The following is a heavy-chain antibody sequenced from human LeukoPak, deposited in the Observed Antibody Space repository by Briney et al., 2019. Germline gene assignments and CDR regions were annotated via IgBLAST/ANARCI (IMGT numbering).Heavy chain of an antibody. D-gene: IGHD2-8*01. V-gene: IGHV3-64D*09. J-gene: IGHJ4*02. CDR1: RFIFSSSL. Sequence: PGGSLRHSCSASRFIFSSSLMFWVRQAPGKGLEYVAAISGNGGSTYHSDTVYGRFTISRDNSKNTLYLQMTSLRAEDTALYYCVKDNGQGGFDSWGQGTLVTVSA. CDR3: VKDNGQGGFDS. CDR2: ISGNGGST.